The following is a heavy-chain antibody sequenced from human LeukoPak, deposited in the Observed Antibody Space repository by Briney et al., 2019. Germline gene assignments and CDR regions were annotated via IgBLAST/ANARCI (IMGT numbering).Heavy chain of an antibody. J-gene: IGHJ6*03. CDR1: GGSISSYY. V-gene: IGHV4-59*08. Sequence: SETLSLTCTVSGGSISSYYWSWIRQPPGKGLEWIGYIYYSGSTNYNPSLKSRVTISVDTSKNQFSLKLSSVTAADTAVYYCARSSLVGVPAASEPDYYYYYYMDVWGKGTTVTVSS. CDR3: ARSSLVGVPAASEPDYYYYYYMDV. D-gene: IGHD2-2*01. CDR2: IYYSGST.